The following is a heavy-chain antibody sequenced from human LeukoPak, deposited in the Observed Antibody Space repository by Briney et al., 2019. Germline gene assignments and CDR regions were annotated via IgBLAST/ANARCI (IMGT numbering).Heavy chain of an antibody. CDR3: ARAAYSSSWYGESSWFDP. Sequence: PSEILSLTCTVSGGSISSSSYYWGWIRQPPGKGLEWIGSIYYSGSTYYNPSLKSRVTISVDTSKNQFSLKLSSVTAADTAVYYCARAAYSSSWYGESSWFDPWGQGTLVTVSS. J-gene: IGHJ5*02. CDR2: IYYSGST. V-gene: IGHV4-39*01. D-gene: IGHD6-13*01. CDR1: GGSISSSSYY.